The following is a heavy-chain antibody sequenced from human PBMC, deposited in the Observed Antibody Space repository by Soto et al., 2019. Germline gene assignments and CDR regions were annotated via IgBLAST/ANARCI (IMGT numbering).Heavy chain of an antibody. CDR2: ISSSGSTI. D-gene: IGHD2-2*03. Sequence: GGSLRLSCAASGFTFSDYYMSWIRQAPGKGLEWVSYISSSGSTIYYADSVKGRFTISRDNAKNSLYLQMNSLRAEDMAVYYCARDGYCSSTSCYGAYGMDVWGQGTTVTVSS. CDR3: ARDGYCSSTSCYGAYGMDV. V-gene: IGHV3-11*01. J-gene: IGHJ6*02. CDR1: GFTFSDYY.